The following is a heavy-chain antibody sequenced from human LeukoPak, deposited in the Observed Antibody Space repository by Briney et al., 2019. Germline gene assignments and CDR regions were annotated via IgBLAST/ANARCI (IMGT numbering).Heavy chain of an antibody. D-gene: IGHD3-9*01. CDR2: IWYDGSNK. V-gene: IGHV3-33*01. CDR3: ARDTESGSRYFDFHVAFDI. Sequence: PGGFLRLSCAASGFTFSSYGMHWVRQAPGKGLEWVAVIWYDGSNKYYADSVKGRFTISRDNSKNTLYLQMNSLRAEDTAVYYCARDTESGSRYFDFHVAFDIWGQGTMVTVSS. CDR1: GFTFSSYG. J-gene: IGHJ3*02.